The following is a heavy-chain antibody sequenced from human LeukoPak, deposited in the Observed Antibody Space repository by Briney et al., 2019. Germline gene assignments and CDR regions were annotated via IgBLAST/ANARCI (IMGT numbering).Heavy chain of an antibody. CDR1: GFTFSSYS. CDR2: ISSSGSTI. J-gene: IGHJ4*02. Sequence: PGGSLRLSCAASGFTFSSYSMNWVRQAPGKGLEWVSYISSSGSTICYADSVKGRFTISRDSAKNSVYLQMNSLRAEDTAVYYCARDESPRAPTPLFDYWGQGTLVTVSS. V-gene: IGHV3-48*01. CDR3: ARDESPRAPTPLFDY. D-gene: IGHD2-15*01.